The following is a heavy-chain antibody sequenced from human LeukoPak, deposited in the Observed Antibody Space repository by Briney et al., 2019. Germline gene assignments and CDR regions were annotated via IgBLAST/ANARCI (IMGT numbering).Heavy chain of an antibody. CDR2: INHSVST. J-gene: IGHJ4*02. Sequence: SETLSLTCAVYVGSFIGYYWSWIRQPPGKGLEWIGDINHSVSTNYNPSLKSRVTISVDTSKNQFSLKLSSVTAADTAVYYCARALRGIAARLYPYWGQGTLVTVSS. CDR1: VGSFIGYY. D-gene: IGHD6-6*01. CDR3: ARALRGIAARLYPY. V-gene: IGHV4-34*01.